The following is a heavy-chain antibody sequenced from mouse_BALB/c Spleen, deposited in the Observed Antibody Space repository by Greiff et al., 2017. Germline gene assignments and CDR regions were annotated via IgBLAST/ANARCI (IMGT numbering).Heavy chain of an antibody. V-gene: IGHV1-18*01. CDR1: GYSFTGYS. D-gene: IGHD2-14*01. Sequence: EVQGVESGPELVKPGASMKISCKASGYSFTGYSMNWVKQSHGKNLEWIGLINPYNGGTSYNQKFKGKATLTVDKSSSTAYMELLSLTSEDSAVYYCARDYRYDGYYFDYWGQGTTLTVSS. CDR3: ARDYRYDGYYFDY. J-gene: IGHJ2*01. CDR2: INPYNGGT.